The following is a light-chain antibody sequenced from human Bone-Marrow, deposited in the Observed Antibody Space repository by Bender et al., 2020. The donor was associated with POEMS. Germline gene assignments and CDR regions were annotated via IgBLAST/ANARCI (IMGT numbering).Light chain of an antibody. CDR3: QSTDSSGKYRV. CDR2: KDS. Sequence: SSELTQPPSVSVSPGQTARITCSGDALPNQYAYWYQQKPGQAPVLVMYKDSERPSGIPERFSGSSSGTLVTLAISGVQAEDEADYYCQSTDSSGKYRVFGGGTKLTVL. V-gene: IGLV3-25*03. J-gene: IGLJ3*02. CDR1: ALPNQY.